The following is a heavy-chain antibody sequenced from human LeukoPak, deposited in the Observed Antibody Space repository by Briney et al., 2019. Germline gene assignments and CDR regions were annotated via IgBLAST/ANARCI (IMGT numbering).Heavy chain of an antibody. CDR1: GGSISSGDYY. CDR3: ARPYYYDSRIDP. V-gene: IGHV4-30-4*01. CDR2: MYYSGST. Sequence: SETLSLTCTVSGGSISSGDYYWSWIRQPPGKGLEWIAYMYYSGSTYYNPSLKSRVTMSADTSKNQFSLKRSSVTAADTAVYYCARPYYYDSRIDPWGQGTLVTVSS. J-gene: IGHJ5*02. D-gene: IGHD3-22*01.